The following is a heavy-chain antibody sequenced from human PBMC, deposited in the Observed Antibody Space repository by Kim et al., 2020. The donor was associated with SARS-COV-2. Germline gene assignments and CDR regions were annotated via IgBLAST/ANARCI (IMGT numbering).Heavy chain of an antibody. CDR1: GYTLTELS. D-gene: IGHD6-19*01. J-gene: IGHJ4*02. CDR3: ATGPPGQWLAPFDY. CDR2: FDPEDGET. V-gene: IGHV1-24*01. Sequence: ASVKVSCKVSGYTLTELSMHWVRQAPGKGLEWMGGFDPEDGETIYAQKFQGRVTMTEDTSTDTAYMELSSLRSEDTAVYYCATGPPGQWLAPFDYWGQGTLVTVSS.